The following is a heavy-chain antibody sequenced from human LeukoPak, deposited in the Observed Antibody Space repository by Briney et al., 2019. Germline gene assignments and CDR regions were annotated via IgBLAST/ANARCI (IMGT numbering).Heavy chain of an antibody. J-gene: IGHJ4*02. CDR1: GFTFSKAC. CDR3: STYRITVAGLAHY. Sequence: GGSLRLSCAAFGFTFSKACMSWVRQAPGKGLEWVGRIKSKTDGGTTDYPAPVEGRFTIARDDSTNTLYLQMNSLKAEDTAVYYCSTYRITVAGLAHYGGQGTLVAVSS. V-gene: IGHV3-15*01. D-gene: IGHD6-19*01. CDR2: IKSKTDGGTT.